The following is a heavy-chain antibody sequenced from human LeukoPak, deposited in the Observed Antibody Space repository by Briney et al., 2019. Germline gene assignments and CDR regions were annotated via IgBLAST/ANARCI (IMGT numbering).Heavy chain of an antibody. D-gene: IGHD3-3*01. CDR1: GGSISSYY. J-gene: IGHJ6*03. Sequence: SETLSLTCTVSGGSISSYYWSWIRQHPGKGLEWIGYIYYSGSTYYNPSLKSRVTISVDTSKNQFSLKLSSVTAADTAVYYCARDSYDFWSGLLSPPNYYYYYMDVWGKGTTVTVSS. CDR3: ARDSYDFWSGLLSPPNYYYYYMDV. CDR2: IYYSGST. V-gene: IGHV4-59*06.